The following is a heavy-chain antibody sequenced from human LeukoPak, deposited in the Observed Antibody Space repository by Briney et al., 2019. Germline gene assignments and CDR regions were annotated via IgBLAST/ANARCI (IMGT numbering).Heavy chain of an antibody. Sequence: PSETLSPTCTVSGGSISSYYWSWIRQPPGKGLEWIGYIYYSGSTNYNPSLKSRATISVDTSKNQFSLKLSSVTAADTAVYYCARSLPGSGAYYFDYWGQGTLVTVSS. CDR1: GGSISSYY. V-gene: IGHV4-59*08. J-gene: IGHJ4*02. CDR3: ARSLPGSGAYYFDY. D-gene: IGHD3-10*01. CDR2: IYYSGST.